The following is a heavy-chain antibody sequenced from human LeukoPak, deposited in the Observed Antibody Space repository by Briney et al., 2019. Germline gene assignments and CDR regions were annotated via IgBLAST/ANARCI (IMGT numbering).Heavy chain of an antibody. CDR3: ARGRAVTTVHYYYGMDV. J-gene: IGHJ6*02. V-gene: IGHV4-34*01. Sequence: SETLSLTCAVYGGSFSGYYWSWIRQPPGKGLEWIGEINHSGSTYYNPSLKSRVTISVDTSKNQFSLKLSSVTAADTAVYYCARGRAVTTVHYYYGMDVWGQGTTVTVSS. CDR2: INHSGST. CDR1: GGSFSGYY. D-gene: IGHD4-17*01.